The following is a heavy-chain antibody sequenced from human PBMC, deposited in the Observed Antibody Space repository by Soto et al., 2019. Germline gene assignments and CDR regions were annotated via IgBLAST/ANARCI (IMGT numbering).Heavy chain of an antibody. V-gene: IGHV3-48*01. CDR1: GFTFSGFS. CDR2: ISNSNSAI. CDR3: ARGLGMATISRYFDL. D-gene: IGHD5-12*01. J-gene: IGHJ2*01. Sequence: QSGGSLRLSCAASGFTFSGFSMNWVRQAPRKGLEWISYISNSNSAIYYADSVKGRFTISRDNAENSLYLQMNSLRVEDTAVYYCARGLGMATISRYFDLWGRGTLVTVSS.